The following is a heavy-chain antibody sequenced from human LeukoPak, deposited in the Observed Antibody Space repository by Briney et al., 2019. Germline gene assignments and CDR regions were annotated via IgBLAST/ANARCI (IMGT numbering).Heavy chain of an antibody. CDR3: ARQYYYDSSGYWSFDP. CDR2: IFYSGST. CDR1: GVSISNYY. V-gene: IGHV4-59*08. Sequence: KPSETLSLTCTVSGVSISNYYWTWIRQPPGKGLEWIGYIFYSGSTNYNPSLKSRVTISVDTSKNQISLKLSSVTAADTAVYYCARQYYYDSSGYWSFDPWGQGTQVTVSS. D-gene: IGHD3-22*01. J-gene: IGHJ5*02.